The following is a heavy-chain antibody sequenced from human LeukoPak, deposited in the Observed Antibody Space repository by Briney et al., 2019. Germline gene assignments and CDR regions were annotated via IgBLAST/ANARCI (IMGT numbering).Heavy chain of an antibody. Sequence: SETLSLTCTVSGGSISGSTSGTYWSWVRQPAGKGLEWIGRIHSSGSTKYNPSLKSRVTMSVDTSKNQLFLRLTSVTAADTALYYCARGSQNYYNPFDNWGQGTLVTVSS. CDR3: ARGSQNYYNPFDN. D-gene: IGHD3-10*01. V-gene: IGHV4-4*07. CDR1: GGSISGSTSGTY. CDR2: IHSSGST. J-gene: IGHJ4*02.